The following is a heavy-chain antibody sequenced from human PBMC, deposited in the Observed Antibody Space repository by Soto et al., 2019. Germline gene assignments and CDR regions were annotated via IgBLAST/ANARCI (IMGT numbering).Heavy chain of an antibody. J-gene: IGHJ5*02. D-gene: IGHD4-17*01. V-gene: IGHV3-74*01. Sequence: GGSLRLSCTVSGFNFRNDWMHWVRRVSTKGLLWVSRIDPDGSNTNYADSVKGRFTISRDNAKNTLYLQMNSLRVEDTAVYYCASGYGVDPWGQGTLVTVSS. CDR3: ASGYGVDP. CDR1: GFNFRNDW. CDR2: IDPDGSNT.